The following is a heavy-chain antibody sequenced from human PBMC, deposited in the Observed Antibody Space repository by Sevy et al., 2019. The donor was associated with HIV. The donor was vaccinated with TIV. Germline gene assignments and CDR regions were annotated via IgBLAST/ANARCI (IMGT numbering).Heavy chain of an antibody. Sequence: SETLSLTCTVSGGSISSGDYYWSWIRQHPGKGLEWIGYIHYTGSTYYNPSLKSRLTLSVDTPKNQFSLKLSSVTAADTAVYYCAREEGYCLRTRCYTFDYWGQGTLVTVSS. J-gene: IGHJ4*02. CDR1: GGSISSGDYY. D-gene: IGHD2-2*01. V-gene: IGHV4-31*03. CDR2: IHYTGST. CDR3: AREEGYCLRTRCYTFDY.